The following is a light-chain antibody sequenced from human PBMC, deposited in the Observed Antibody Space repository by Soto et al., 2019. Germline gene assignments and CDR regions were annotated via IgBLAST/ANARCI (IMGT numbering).Light chain of an antibody. Sequence: DIQMTQSPSTLSASVGDRVTITCRASQSMGTWLAWYQQKPGKAPKLLIYQASTLESRVPSRFSGSGSGTEFTLSIIILQPDDLASYQCQQSHSYPYSFAQGTKLEI. CDR1: QSMGTW. CDR2: QAS. V-gene: IGKV1-5*03. J-gene: IGKJ2*03. CDR3: QQSHSYPYS.